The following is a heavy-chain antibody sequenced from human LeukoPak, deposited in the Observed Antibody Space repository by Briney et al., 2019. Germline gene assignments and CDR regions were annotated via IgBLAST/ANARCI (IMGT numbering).Heavy chain of an antibody. CDR1: GYSFTSYW. Sequence: GESLKISCKGSGYSFTSYWIGWVRQMPGKGLEWMGIIYPGESDIRYSPSFQGQVTISADKSINTAYLQWTSLKASDTAMYYCARKNYYGSGSYWFDYWGQGTLVTVSS. CDR2: IYPGESDI. J-gene: IGHJ4*02. D-gene: IGHD3-10*01. CDR3: ARKNYYGSGSYWFDY. V-gene: IGHV5-51*01.